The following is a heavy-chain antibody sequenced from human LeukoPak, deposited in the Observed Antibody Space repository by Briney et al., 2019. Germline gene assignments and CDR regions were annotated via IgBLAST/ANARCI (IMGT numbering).Heavy chain of an antibody. CDR1: GYTFTSYG. Sequence: ASVKVSCKASGYTFTSYGISWVRQAPGQGLEWMGWISAYNGNTSYAQKLQGRVTMTTDTSTSTAYMELRSLRSDDTAVYYCAREAIDYGDYPFDYWGQGTLVTVSS. J-gene: IGHJ4*02. CDR3: AREAIDYGDYPFDY. CDR2: ISAYNGNT. D-gene: IGHD4-17*01. V-gene: IGHV1-18*01.